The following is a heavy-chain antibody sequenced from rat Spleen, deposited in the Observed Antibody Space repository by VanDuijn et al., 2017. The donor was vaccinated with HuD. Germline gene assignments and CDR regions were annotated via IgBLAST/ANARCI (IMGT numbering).Heavy chain of an antibody. D-gene: IGHD1-4*01. CDR3: ARDPGSSG. CDR1: GFSLTTYS. J-gene: IGHJ2*01. V-gene: IGHV2-34*01. CDR2: MWYDGDT. Sequence: QVQLKESGPGLVQPSETLSLTCTVSGFSLTTYSVSWVRQPSGKGPEWLGKMWYDGDTAFNSVLKSRLTITRDTSKNQVYLKMNSLQTEDTATYYCARDPGSSGWGQGVMVTVSS.